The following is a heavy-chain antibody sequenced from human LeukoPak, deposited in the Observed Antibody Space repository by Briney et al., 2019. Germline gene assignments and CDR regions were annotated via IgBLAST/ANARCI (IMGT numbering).Heavy chain of an antibody. CDR2: IYYSGST. Sequence: LSETLSLTCAVYGGSFSGYYWSWIRQPPGKGLEWIGSIYYSGSTYYNPSLKSRVTISVDTSKNQFSLKLSSVTAADTAVYYCARHVVAAAGTGWFDPWGQGTLVTVSS. V-gene: IGHV4-34*01. CDR1: GGSFSGYY. D-gene: IGHD6-13*01. CDR3: ARHVVAAAGTGWFDP. J-gene: IGHJ5*02.